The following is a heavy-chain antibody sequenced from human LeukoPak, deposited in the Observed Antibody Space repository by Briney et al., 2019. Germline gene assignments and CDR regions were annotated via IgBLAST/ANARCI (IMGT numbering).Heavy chain of an antibody. V-gene: IGHV3-23*01. CDR2: ISGSGGST. CDR1: GFTFSSYA. D-gene: IGHD2-2*01. Sequence: GGSLRLSCAASGFTFSSYAMSWVRQAPGKGLEWVSAISGSGGSTYYADSVKGRFTISRDNSKNTLYLQMNSLRAEDTAVYYCAKEIEDIVVVPAAADYWGQGTLVTVSS. CDR3: AKEIEDIVVVPAAADY. J-gene: IGHJ4*02.